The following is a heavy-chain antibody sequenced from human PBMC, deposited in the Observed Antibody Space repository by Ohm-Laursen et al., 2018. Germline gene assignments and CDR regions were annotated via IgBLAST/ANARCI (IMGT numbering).Heavy chain of an antibody. D-gene: IGHD6-13*01. J-gene: IGHJ4*02. CDR2: ISHDGSEQ. V-gene: IGHV3-30*18. CDR3: AKESYSTSWYTGYYFDY. Sequence: SLRLSCAASGFTFSRYGLHWVRQAPGKGLEWVALISHDGSEQHYGDSVKGRFTLFRDDSKNTLYLQMNSLRAEDTAVYYCAKESYSTSWYTGYYFDYWGQGALVTVSS. CDR1: GFTFSRYG.